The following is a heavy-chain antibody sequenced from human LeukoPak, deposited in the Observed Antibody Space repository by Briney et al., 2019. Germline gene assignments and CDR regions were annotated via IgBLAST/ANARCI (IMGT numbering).Heavy chain of an antibody. CDR2: INSDGSST. V-gene: IGHV3-74*01. CDR1: GFTFSSYW. J-gene: IGHJ4*01. Sequence: GGSLRLSCAASGFTFSSYWMHWVRQAPGKGLVWVSRINSDGSSTNYADSVKGRFTISRDNAKNTLYLQMNRLRAEDTAMYYCARAVYYSNYLGYWGQGTLVTVSS. CDR3: ARAVYYSNYLGY. D-gene: IGHD3-10*01.